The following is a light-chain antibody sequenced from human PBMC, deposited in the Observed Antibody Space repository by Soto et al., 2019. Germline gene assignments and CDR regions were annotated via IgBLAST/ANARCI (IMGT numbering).Light chain of an antibody. CDR2: DAS. Sequence: ESVLTQYPGTLSLSPGERATLSCRASQSVSSSYLAWYQQKPGQAPRRLIYDASNRSTGIPARFSGSGSGTDFTLTISSLEPDDFAVYYCQQRSNWRTSGQGTKVDIK. CDR1: QSVSSSY. V-gene: IGKV3D-20*02. J-gene: IGKJ1*01. CDR3: QQRSNWRT.